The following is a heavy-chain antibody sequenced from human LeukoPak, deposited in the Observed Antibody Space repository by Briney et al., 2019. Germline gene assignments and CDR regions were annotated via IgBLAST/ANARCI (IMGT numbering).Heavy chain of an antibody. CDR2: IYYSGST. J-gene: IGHJ2*01. V-gene: IGHV4-59*01. CDR3: AREVEPISAMDKRDWYFDL. D-gene: IGHD5-18*01. Sequence: PSETLSLTCAVYGGSFSSYYWSWIRQPPGKGLEWIGYIYYSGSTNYNPSLKSRVTISVDTSKNQFSLKLSSVTAADTAVYYCAREVEPISAMDKRDWYFDLWGRGTLVTVSS. CDR1: GGSFSSYY.